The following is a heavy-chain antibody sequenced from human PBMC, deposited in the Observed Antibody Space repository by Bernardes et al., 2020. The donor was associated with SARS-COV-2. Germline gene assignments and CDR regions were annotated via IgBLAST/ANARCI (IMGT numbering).Heavy chain of an antibody. J-gene: IGHJ2*01. V-gene: IGHV5-51*01. CDR1: GYNFISYW. CDR2: LYPGYSDP. D-gene: IGHD3-10*01. CDR3: ARRQSSFYGSGSVPHTVFDL. Sequence: GESLKISCKSSGYNFISYWIGWVRQMPGGGLEWMGILYPGYSDPRYNPSFEGHVNISADKSINTAYLQWNSLKASDTAIYYCARRQSSFYGSGSVPHTVFDLWGRGTLVTVSS.